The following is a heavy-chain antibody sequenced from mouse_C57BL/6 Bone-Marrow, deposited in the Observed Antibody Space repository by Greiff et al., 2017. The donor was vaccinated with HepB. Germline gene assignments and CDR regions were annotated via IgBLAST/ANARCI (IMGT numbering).Heavy chain of an antibody. CDR2: IWGGGST. V-gene: IGHV2-9*01. Sequence: VKLQESGPGLVAPSQSLSITCTVSGFSLTSYGVDWVRQPPGKGLEWLGVIWGGGSTNYNSALMSRLSISKDNSKSQVFLKMNSLQTDDTAMYYCAKRGFTTVVAKDWYFDVWGTGTTVTVSS. D-gene: IGHD1-1*01. CDR3: AKRGFTTVVAKDWYFDV. J-gene: IGHJ1*03. CDR1: GFSLTSYG.